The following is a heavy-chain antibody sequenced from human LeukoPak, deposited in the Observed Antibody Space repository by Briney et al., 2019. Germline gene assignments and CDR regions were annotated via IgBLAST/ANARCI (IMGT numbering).Heavy chain of an antibody. CDR1: GYSISSGYY. CDR3: ARSRSDSSGYYRLDY. CDR2: IYHSGST. V-gene: IGHV4-38-2*02. D-gene: IGHD3-22*01. Sequence: SETLSLTCTVSGYSISSGYYWGWIRQPPGKGLEWIGSIYHSGSTYYNPSLKSRVTISVDTSKNQFSLKLTSVTAADTAVYFCARSRSDSSGYYRLDYWGQGTLVTVSS. J-gene: IGHJ4*02.